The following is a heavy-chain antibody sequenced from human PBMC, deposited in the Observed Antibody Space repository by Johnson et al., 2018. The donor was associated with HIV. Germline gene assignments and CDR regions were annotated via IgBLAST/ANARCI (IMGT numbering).Heavy chain of an antibody. Sequence: VLLVESGGGVVRPGGSLRLSCAASGFTFDDYAMHWVRQAPGKGLEWVSGISWNSGSIGYADSVKGRFTISRDNAKNSLYLQMNRLRDEATAVYYCARESGGQYDAFDIWGQGTMVTVSS. CDR2: ISWNSGSI. CDR1: GFTFDDYA. D-gene: IGHD3-16*01. CDR3: ARESGGQYDAFDI. V-gene: IGHV3-9*01. J-gene: IGHJ3*02.